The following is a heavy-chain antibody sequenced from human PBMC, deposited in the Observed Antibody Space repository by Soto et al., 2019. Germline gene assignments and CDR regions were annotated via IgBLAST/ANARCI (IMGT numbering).Heavy chain of an antibody. CDR2: INPNSGGT. D-gene: IGHD5-18*01. Sequence: GASVKVSCKASGYTFTGYYMHWVRQAPGQGLEWMGWINPNSGGTNYAQKFQGWVTMTRDTSISTAYMELSRLRSDDTAVYYCARAIPREYSYGDYYYYYYGMDVWGQGTTVTVSS. CDR3: ARAIPREYSYGDYYYYYYGMDV. CDR1: GYTFTGYY. J-gene: IGHJ6*02. V-gene: IGHV1-2*04.